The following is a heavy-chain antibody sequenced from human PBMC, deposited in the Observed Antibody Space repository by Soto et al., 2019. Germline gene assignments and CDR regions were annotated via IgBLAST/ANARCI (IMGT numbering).Heavy chain of an antibody. CDR2: INAGNGNT. J-gene: IGHJ3*02. D-gene: IGHD6-19*01. CDR3: ARDPMRIAVACGVWNKNAFDI. V-gene: IGHV1-3*01. Sequence: QVQLVQSGAEVKKPGASVKVSCKASGYTFTSYAMHWVRQAPGQRLEWMGWINAGNGNTKYSQKFQGRVTITRDTSASTADMELSSLRSEDTAVYYCARDPMRIAVACGVWNKNAFDIWGQGTMVTVSS. CDR1: GYTFTSYA.